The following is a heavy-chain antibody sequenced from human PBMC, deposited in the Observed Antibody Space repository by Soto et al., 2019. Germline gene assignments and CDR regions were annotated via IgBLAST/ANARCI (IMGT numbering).Heavy chain of an antibody. Sequence: QVQLVQSGAEVKKPGASVKVSCKASGYTFTSYDINWVRQATGQGLEWMGWMNPNSGNTGYAQKFQGRVTMTRNISISTAYMELSSLRSEDTAVYYCARVYDSSGYYFYYYYYGMDVWGQGTTVTVSS. CDR3: ARVYDSSGYYFYYYYYGMDV. CDR2: MNPNSGNT. CDR1: GYTFTSYD. V-gene: IGHV1-8*01. D-gene: IGHD3-22*01. J-gene: IGHJ6*02.